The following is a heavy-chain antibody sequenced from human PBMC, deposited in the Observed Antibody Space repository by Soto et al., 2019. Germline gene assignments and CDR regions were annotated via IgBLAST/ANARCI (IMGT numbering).Heavy chain of an antibody. CDR1: NDSISTYY. Sequence: QVQLQESGPGLVKPSETLSLTCTVSNDSISTYYWTWIRQPPGKGLEWIGFIYYSGSTNYNPSLQSRVTISVDTSKKQFSLKMNSVTAADTAVYYCASPGRDWGALHYWGQGTLVTVSS. J-gene: IGHJ4*02. CDR2: IYYSGST. V-gene: IGHV4-59*08. D-gene: IGHD7-27*01. CDR3: ASPGRDWGALHY.